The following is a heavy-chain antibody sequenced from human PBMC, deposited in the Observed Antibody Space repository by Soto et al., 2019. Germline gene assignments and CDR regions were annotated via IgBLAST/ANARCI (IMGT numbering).Heavy chain of an antibody. CDR3: AKAWMDNARQRYFDH. Sequence: PGGSLRLSCAASGFTFSRYAMSWVRQAPGKGLEGVSAINGSGGGTYYADSVKGRFTISRDNSKNTLYLQMNSLRAEDTAVYSCAKAWMDNARQRYFDHWGQGTLVTVSS. D-gene: IGHD5-12*01. CDR2: INGSGGGT. CDR1: GFTFSRYA. J-gene: IGHJ4*02. V-gene: IGHV3-23*01.